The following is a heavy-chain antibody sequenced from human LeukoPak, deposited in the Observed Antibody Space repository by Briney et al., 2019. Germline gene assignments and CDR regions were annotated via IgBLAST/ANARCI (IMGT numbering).Heavy chain of an antibody. Sequence: GGSLRLSCAASGFTFTSYAMHWVRQAPGKGLEWVAVISYDGSNKYYADSVKGRFTISRDNSKNTLYLQMNSLRAEDTAVYYCARSSYSSSSSVWGQGTMVTVSS. CDR3: ARSSYSSSSSV. D-gene: IGHD6-6*01. J-gene: IGHJ3*01. CDR1: GFTFTSYA. CDR2: ISYDGSNK. V-gene: IGHV3-30-3*01.